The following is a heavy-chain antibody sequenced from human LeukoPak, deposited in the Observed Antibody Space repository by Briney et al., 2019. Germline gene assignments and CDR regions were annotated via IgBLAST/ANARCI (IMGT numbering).Heavy chain of an antibody. CDR1: GYTFTSYG. CDR2: INTYTGNP. V-gene: IGHV7-4-1*02. D-gene: IGHD3-22*01. J-gene: IGHJ4*02. Sequence: ASVKVSCKASGYTFTSYGISWVRQAPGQGLEWMGWINTYTGNPTYAQGFTGRFVFSLDTSVSTAYLQISSLKAEDTAVYYCARWDYDSSGYALYYFDHWGQGTLVTVSS. CDR3: ARWDYDSSGYALYYFDH.